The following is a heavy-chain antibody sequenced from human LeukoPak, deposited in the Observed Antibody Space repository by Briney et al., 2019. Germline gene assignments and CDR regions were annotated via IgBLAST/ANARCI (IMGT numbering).Heavy chain of an antibody. CDR2: ISSTSAYT. J-gene: IGHJ4*02. CDR3: ARLDQLLDGLVISGYFVH. D-gene: IGHD3/OR15-3a*01. CDR1: GFPFHKYT. Sequence: PGGSLRLSCIASGFPFHKYTMSWVRQAPGKGLEGVSSISSTSAYTNSAASLQGRVTISRDNAGNSLFLQMNNLRAEVRAGYYFARLDQLLDGLVISGYFVHWGQGTLVTVPS. V-gene: IGHV3-21*01.